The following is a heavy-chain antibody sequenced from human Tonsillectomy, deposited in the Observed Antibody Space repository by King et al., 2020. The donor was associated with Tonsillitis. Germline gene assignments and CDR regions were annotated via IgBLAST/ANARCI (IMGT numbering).Heavy chain of an antibody. CDR2: ISGSSRPI. D-gene: IGHD3-3*01. Sequence: VQLVESGGGLVQPGGSLRLSCAASGFSFSSYSMNWVRQAPGGGLEGGSYISGSSRPIYYADSVKGRFTISRDNAKNSLSLQMNSLRAEDTAVYYCARGEHFDFWSGFSAFDYWGQGTLVTVSS. J-gene: IGHJ4*02. CDR1: GFSFSSYS. CDR3: ARGEHFDFWSGFSAFDY. V-gene: IGHV3-48*01.